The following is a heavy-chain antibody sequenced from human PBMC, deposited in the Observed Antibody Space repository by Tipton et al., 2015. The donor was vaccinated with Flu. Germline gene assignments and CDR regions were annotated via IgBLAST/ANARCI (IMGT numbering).Heavy chain of an antibody. CDR1: GFTFSSYA. V-gene: IGHV3-30-3*01. CDR2: ISYDGSNK. CDR3: ARDLLAYCGGDCYSPFDY. J-gene: IGHJ4*02. D-gene: IGHD2-21*02. Sequence: CAASGFTFSSYAMHWVRQAPGKGLEWVAVISYDGSNKYYADSVKGRFTISRDNSKNTLYLQMNSLRAEDTAVYYCARDLLAYCGGDCYSPFDYWGQGTLVTVSS.